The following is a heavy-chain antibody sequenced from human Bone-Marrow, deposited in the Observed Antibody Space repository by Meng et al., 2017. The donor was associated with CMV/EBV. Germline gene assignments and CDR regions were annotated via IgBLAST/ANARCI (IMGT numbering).Heavy chain of an antibody. CDR1: GYTFTSYG. D-gene: IGHD1-26*01. Sequence: VSCKASGYTFTSYGIGWVRQATGQGLEWMGWISAYNGNTNYAQRLQGRVTMTTDTSTSTAYMELRGLRSDDTAVYYCARGVGATSDYWGQGTLVTVSS. CDR2: ISAYNGNT. CDR3: ARGVGATSDY. V-gene: IGHV1-18*01. J-gene: IGHJ4*02.